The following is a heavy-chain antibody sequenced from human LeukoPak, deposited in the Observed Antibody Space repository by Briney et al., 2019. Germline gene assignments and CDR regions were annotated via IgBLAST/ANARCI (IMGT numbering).Heavy chain of an antibody. CDR2: ISSSSSYI. D-gene: IGHD3-3*01. V-gene: IGHV3-21*01. CDR3: ARALNYEFWSGYLYYFDY. CDR1: GFTFSSYS. Sequence: GGSLRLSCAASGFTFSSYSMNWVRQAPGKGLEWVSSISSSSSYIYYADSVKGRFTISRDNAKNSLYLQMNSLRAEDTAVYYCARALNYEFWSGYLYYFDYWGQGTLVTVSS. J-gene: IGHJ4*02.